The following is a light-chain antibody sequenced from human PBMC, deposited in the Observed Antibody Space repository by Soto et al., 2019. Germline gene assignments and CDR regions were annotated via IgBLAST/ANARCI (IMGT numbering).Light chain of an antibody. CDR1: QSISSY. J-gene: IGKJ4*01. CDR3: QQLNSYPFT. V-gene: IGKV1-9*01. Sequence: DIQMTQSPSSLSASVGDRVTITCRASQSISSYLNWYQQKPGKAPKLLIYAASTLQSGVPSRFSGSGSGTDFTLTISSLQPEDFATYRCQQLNSYPFTFGGGTKVDIK. CDR2: AAS.